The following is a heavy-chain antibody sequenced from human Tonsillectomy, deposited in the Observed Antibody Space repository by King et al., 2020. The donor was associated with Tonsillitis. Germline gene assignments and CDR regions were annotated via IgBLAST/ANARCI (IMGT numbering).Heavy chain of an antibody. D-gene: IGHD1-26*01. J-gene: IGHJ4*02. CDR1: GDSVSTNSVG. V-gene: IGHV6-1*01. CDR3: ARASGLVFDY. CDR2: TYYRSKWYN. Sequence: VQLQQSGPGLVKPSQTLSLTCVISGDSVSTNSVGWSWIRQSPSRGLEWLGRTYYRSKWYNDYAVSVKSRITINPDISKNHISLQLNSVTPEDTAVYYCARASGLVFDYWGQGILVTVSS.